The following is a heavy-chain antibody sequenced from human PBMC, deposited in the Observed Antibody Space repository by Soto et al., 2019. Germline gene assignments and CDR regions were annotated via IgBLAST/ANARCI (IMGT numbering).Heavy chain of an antibody. CDR3: ATGGSRGFGY. J-gene: IGHJ4*02. Sequence: SETLSLTCTVSGGSMSSYYWNWIRQPPGKGLEWIGYIYYSGSTNYNPSLKSRVTISVDTSKNQFSLKLSSVTAADTAVYYCATGGSRGFGYWGQGTRVTVSS. V-gene: IGHV4-59*01. CDR1: GGSMSSYY. CDR2: IYYSGST. D-gene: IGHD2-15*01.